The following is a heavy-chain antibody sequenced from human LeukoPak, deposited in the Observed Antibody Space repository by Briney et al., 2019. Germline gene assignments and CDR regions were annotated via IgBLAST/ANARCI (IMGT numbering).Heavy chain of an antibody. V-gene: IGHV3-15*01. Sequence: GGSLRLSCAASGFTFSNAWMSWVRQAPGKGLEWVGRIKSKTDGGTTDYAAPVKGRFTISRDNSKNTLYLQMNSLRAEDTAVYYCATEFEFGDTYGRREDFWGQGTLVTVSS. J-gene: IGHJ4*02. CDR3: ATEFEFGDTYGRREDF. D-gene: IGHD5-18*01. CDR2: IKSKTDGGTT. CDR1: GFTFSNAW.